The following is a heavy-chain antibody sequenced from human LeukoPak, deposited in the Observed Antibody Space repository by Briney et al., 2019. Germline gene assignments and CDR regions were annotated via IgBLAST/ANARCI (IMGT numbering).Heavy chain of an antibody. D-gene: IGHD3-22*01. J-gene: IGHJ4*02. V-gene: IGHV1-69*05. CDR2: IIPIFGTA. CDR1: GGTFSSYA. CDR3: ARDRVGSGYYLDY. Sequence: SVKVSCKASGGTFSSYAISWVRQAPGQGLEWMGRIIPIFGTANYAQKFQGRVTITTDESTSTAYMELSSLRSEDAAVYYCARDRVGSGYYLDYWGQGTLVTVSS.